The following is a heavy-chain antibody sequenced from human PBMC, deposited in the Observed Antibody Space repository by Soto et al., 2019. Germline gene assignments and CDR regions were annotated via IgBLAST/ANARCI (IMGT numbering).Heavy chain of an antibody. CDR2: TSPDGST. CDR1: GFTFSSYA. CDR3: SVSIFGVVHY. V-gene: IGHV3-23*01. J-gene: IGHJ4*02. Sequence: EVQLLESGGGLVQPGGSLRLSCAASGFTFSSYAMSWVRQAPGKGLEWVSRTSPDGSTIYADSVKGRFTISRDNAKNTVYLQMNSLRAEDTAMYYCSVSIFGVVHYWGQGTLVTVSS. D-gene: IGHD3-3*01.